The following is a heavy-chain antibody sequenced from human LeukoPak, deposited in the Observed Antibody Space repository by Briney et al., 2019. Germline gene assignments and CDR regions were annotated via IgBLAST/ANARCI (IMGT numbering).Heavy chain of an antibody. CDR1: GFTFSDPY. CDR3: ARTARLLEY. J-gene: IGHJ4*02. CDR2: ISPDGKSI. Sequence: VGSLRLSCAASGFTFSDPYMSWIRQAPGKGLEYLSYISPDGKSISYTDSVKGRFTISRDNAKNSLYLQMTSLRAEDTAIYYCARTARLLEYWGQGTLVTVSS. V-gene: IGHV3-11*01. D-gene: IGHD6-6*01.